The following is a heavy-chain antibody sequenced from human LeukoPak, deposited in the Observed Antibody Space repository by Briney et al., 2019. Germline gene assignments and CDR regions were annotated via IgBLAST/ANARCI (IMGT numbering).Heavy chain of an antibody. V-gene: IGHV3-30-3*01. CDR2: ISYDGSNK. Sequence: GGSLRLSCAASGFTFSSYAMHWVRQAPGKGLEWVAVISYDGSNKYYADSVKGRFTISRDNSKNTLYLQMNSLRAEDTAVYYCARSITMVRGVIDYWGRGTLVTVSS. CDR3: ARSITMVRGVIDY. D-gene: IGHD3-10*01. J-gene: IGHJ4*02. CDR1: GFTFSSYA.